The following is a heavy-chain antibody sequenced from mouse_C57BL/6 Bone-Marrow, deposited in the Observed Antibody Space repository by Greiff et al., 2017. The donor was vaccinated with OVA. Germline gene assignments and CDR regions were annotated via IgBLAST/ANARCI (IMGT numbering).Heavy chain of an antibody. CDR2: IYPGDGDT. Sequence: VQLQQSGPELVKPGASVKISCKASGYAFSSSWMNWVKQRPGKGLEWIGRIYPGDGDTNYNEKFKGKATFTADTSSNTAYMQLSSLTTEDSAIYYCARNWESLLFAYWGQGTLVTVSA. V-gene: IGHV1-82*01. CDR3: ARNWESLLFAY. CDR1: GYAFSSSW. J-gene: IGHJ3*01. D-gene: IGHD4-1*01.